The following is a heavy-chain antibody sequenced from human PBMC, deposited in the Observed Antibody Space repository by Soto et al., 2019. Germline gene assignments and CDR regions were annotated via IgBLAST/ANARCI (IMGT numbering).Heavy chain of an antibody. CDR1: GYTLTELS. Sequence: EASVKVSCKVSGYTLTELSMHWVRQAPGKGLEWMGGFDPEDGETIYAQKFQGRVTMTEDTSTDTAYMELSSLRSEDTAVYYCETVMYYYDSSGYYYANNDYWGQGTLVTVSS. CDR3: ETVMYYYDSSGYYYANNDY. J-gene: IGHJ4*02. V-gene: IGHV1-24*01. CDR2: FDPEDGET. D-gene: IGHD3-22*01.